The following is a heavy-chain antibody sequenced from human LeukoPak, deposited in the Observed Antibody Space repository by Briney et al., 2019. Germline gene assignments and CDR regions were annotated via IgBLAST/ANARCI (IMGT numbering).Heavy chain of an antibody. CDR3: AREFQLGALDY. V-gene: IGHV3-33*01. J-gene: IGHJ4*02. CDR1: GFTFGSYG. D-gene: IGHD6-6*01. CDR2: IWYDGSNK. Sequence: GGSLRLSCAASGFTFGSYGMHWVRQAPGKGLEWVAVIWYDGSNKYYADSVKGRFTISRDNSKNTLYLQMNSLRAEDTAVYYCAREFQLGALDYWGQGTLVTVSS.